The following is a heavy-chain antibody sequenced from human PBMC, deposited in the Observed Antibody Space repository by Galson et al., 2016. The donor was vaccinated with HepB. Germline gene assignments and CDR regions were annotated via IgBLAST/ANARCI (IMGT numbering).Heavy chain of an antibody. J-gene: IGHJ3*02. CDR1: GFTFSSYG. CDR2: IWYDGSNK. Sequence: SLRLSCAASGFTFSSYGIHWVRQAPGKGLEWVAVIWYDGSNKYYGDSVKGRFTISRDNSKNTLYLQMNGLRAEDTAVYYCARDRPRGYSPRGVDAFDIWGQGTMVTVSS. D-gene: IGHD5-18*01. V-gene: IGHV3-33*01. CDR3: ARDRPRGYSPRGVDAFDI.